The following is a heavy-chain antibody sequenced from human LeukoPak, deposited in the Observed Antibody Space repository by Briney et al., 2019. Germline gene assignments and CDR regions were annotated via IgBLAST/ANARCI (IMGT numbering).Heavy chain of an antibody. CDR1: GGTFSSYA. J-gene: IGHJ4*02. Sequence: SVKVSCTASGGTFSSYAISWVRQAPGQGLEWMGGIIPIFGTANYAQKFQGRVTITTDESTSTAYMELSSLRSEDTAVYCCELPPDYWGQGTLVTVSS. CDR3: ELPPDY. V-gene: IGHV1-69*05. CDR2: IIPIFGTA.